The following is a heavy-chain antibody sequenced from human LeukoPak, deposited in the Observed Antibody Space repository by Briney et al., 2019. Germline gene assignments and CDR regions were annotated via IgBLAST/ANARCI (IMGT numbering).Heavy chain of an antibody. J-gene: IGHJ6*02. CDR3: ARRVRGVIISFYYYNGMDV. V-gene: IGHV4-34*13. D-gene: IGHD3-10*01. Sequence: GPTHYNPSLQSRVTISVDTSKTQFSLKVRSVPAADTAVYYCARRVRGVIISFYYYNGMDVWGQGTTVTVSS. CDR2: GPT.